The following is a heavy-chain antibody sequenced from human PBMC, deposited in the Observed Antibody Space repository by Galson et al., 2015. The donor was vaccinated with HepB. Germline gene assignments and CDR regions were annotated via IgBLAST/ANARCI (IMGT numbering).Heavy chain of an antibody. J-gene: IGHJ4*02. D-gene: IGHD5-12*01. CDR3: ARHGRRGGGFAGYSNFDY. CDR2: IDPSDSYI. V-gene: IGHV5-10-1*01. Sequence: QSGAEVKKPGESLRISCKASGYSFPTYWIIWVRQMPGKGLEWMGRIDPSDSYINYNPSFRGHLTISVDTSSSTAYLQFSSLKASDTAIYYCARHGRRGGGFAGYSNFDYWGQGTLVTVSS. CDR1: GYSFPTYW.